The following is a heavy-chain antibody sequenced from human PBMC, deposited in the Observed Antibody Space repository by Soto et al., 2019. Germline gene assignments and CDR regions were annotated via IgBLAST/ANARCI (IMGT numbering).Heavy chain of an antibody. Sequence: SETLSLTCTVSGGSISSYYWSWIRQPPGKGLEWIGYIYYSGSTNYNPSLKSRVTISVDTSKNQFSLKLSSVTAADTAVYYCARDQGGYSYGLFDPWGQGTLVTVSS. CDR1: GGSISSYY. CDR2: IYYSGST. D-gene: IGHD5-18*01. CDR3: ARDQGGYSYGLFDP. J-gene: IGHJ5*02. V-gene: IGHV4-59*01.